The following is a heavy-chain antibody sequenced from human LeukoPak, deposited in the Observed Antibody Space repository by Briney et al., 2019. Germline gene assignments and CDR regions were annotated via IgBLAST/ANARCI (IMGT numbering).Heavy chain of an antibody. CDR1: GFTFSSYA. CDR3: VKEAYSGYGLDWFDP. V-gene: IGHV3-23*01. J-gene: IGHJ5*02. CDR2: ISGSGGST. Sequence: TGGSLRLSCAASGFTFSSYAMSWVRQAPGKGLEWVSAISGSGGSTYYADSVKGRFTISRDNSKNTLYLQMNSLRAEDTAVYYCVKEAYSGYGLDWFDPWGQGTLVTVSS. D-gene: IGHD5-12*01.